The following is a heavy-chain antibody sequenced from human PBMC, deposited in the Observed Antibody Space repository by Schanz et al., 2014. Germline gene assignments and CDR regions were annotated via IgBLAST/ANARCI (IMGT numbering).Heavy chain of an antibody. Sequence: QVQLVQSGAEVKKPGVSVKVSCKASGYIFGSHGMTWVRQAPGQGLEWMGWISAFDDKTDYAQNFQGRLIMTTDTSTTTGYMELRGLRSDDTAVYYWARETTIITGGAFDVWGQGTMVTVSS. V-gene: IGHV1-18*01. CDR3: ARETTIITGGAFDV. CDR1: GYIFGSHG. D-gene: IGHD3-9*01. CDR2: ISAFDDKT. J-gene: IGHJ3*01.